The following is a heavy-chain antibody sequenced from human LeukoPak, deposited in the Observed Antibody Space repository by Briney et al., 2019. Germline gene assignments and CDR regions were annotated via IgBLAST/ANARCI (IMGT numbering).Heavy chain of an antibody. CDR3: AKAIQLWSNPFH. V-gene: IGHV3-23*01. CDR2: ISGSGGST. D-gene: IGHD5-18*01. Sequence: GGSLRLSCAASGFTFSSYEMNWVRQAPGKGREWVSAISGSGGSTYYADSVKGRFTISRDNSKNTLYLQMNSLRAEDTAVYYCAKAIQLWSNPFHWGQGTLVTVSS. J-gene: IGHJ4*02. CDR1: GFTFSSYE.